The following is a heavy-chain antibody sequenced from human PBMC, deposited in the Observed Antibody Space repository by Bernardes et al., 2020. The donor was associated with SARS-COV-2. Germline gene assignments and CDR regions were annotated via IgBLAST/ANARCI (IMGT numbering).Heavy chain of an antibody. CDR3: ARGVSEYTNYYFDS. CDR1: GYTFTSYD. Sequence: ASVKVSCKASGYTFTSYDINWVRQATGQGLEWMGWMNPNSGNTGFAQKFQGRVTMTWSTSISTAYMELSSLRSEDTAVYYCARGVSEYTNYYFDSWGQGTLVTASS. CDR2: MNPNSGNT. V-gene: IGHV1-8*01. D-gene: IGHD4-4*01. J-gene: IGHJ4*02.